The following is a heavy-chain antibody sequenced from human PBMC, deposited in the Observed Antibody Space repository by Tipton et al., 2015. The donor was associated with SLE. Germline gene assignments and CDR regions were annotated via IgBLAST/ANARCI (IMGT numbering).Heavy chain of an antibody. J-gene: IGHJ3*02. CDR3: ARDGDYTSSWSHFGGSFDI. V-gene: IGHV4-61*09. CDR2: ISISGTT. CDR1: GVSISSGNYY. Sequence: TLSLTCSVSGVSISSGNYYWSWIRQPAGMGLEWIGHISISGTTNYNPSLKSRVSISVDTSKNQFSLKLTSVTAADTAIYYCARDGDYTSSWSHFGGSFDIWGQGTMVTVSS. D-gene: IGHD6-13*01.